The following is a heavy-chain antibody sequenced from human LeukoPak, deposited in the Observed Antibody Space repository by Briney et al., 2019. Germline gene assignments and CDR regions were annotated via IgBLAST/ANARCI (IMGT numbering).Heavy chain of an antibody. CDR1: GYTFTSYY. CDR3: AIPAMGSLFDY. J-gene: IGHJ4*02. V-gene: IGHV1-46*01. Sequence: ASVKVSCKASGYTFTSYYMHWVRQAPGQGFEWMGIINPSGGSTSYAQKFQGRVTMTRDTSTSTVYMELSSLRSEDTAVYYCAIPAMGSLFDYWGQGTLVTVSS. D-gene: IGHD5-18*01. CDR2: INPSGGST.